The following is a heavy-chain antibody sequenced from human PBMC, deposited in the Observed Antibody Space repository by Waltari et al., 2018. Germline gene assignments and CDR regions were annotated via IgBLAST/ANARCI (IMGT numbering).Heavy chain of an antibody. CDR2: ISGAGGIT. V-gene: IGHV3-23*01. Sequence: EVQLLESGGGLVQPGGSLRLSCTASGFPFGGYAMSWVRQAPGKGLEWVSGISGAGGITYYVDSVKGRFTVSRDNSANTLYLQMNSLGAEDTAMYYCAKMDSGTYTAHFEYWGQGTQVTVSS. J-gene: IGHJ4*02. CDR1: GFPFGGYA. CDR3: AKMDSGTYTAHFEY. D-gene: IGHD1-26*01.